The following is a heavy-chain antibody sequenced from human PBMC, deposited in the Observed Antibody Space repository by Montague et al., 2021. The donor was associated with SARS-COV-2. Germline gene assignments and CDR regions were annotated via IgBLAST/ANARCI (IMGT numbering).Heavy chain of an antibody. V-gene: IGHV4-31*03. Sequence: TLSLTCTVSGGSISSGGYYRSWIRQHPGKGLEWIGYIYYSGGTYYNPSLKSRVTISVDTSKNQFSLKLSSVTAADTAVYYCARATPGYCSSTSCYTGHAFDIWGQGTMVTVSS. CDR2: IYYSGGT. J-gene: IGHJ3*02. CDR1: GGSISSGGYY. CDR3: ARATPGYCSSTSCYTGHAFDI. D-gene: IGHD2-2*02.